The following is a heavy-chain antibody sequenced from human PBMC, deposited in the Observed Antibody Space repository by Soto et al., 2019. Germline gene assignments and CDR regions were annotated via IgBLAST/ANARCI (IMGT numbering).Heavy chain of an antibody. Sequence: KTSETLSLTCTVSGGSISSYYWSWIRQPAGKGLEWIGRIYTSGSTNYNPSLKSRVTMSVDTSKNQFSLKLSSVTAADTAVYYCARTGQTYYYYGMDVWGQGTMVTVSS. V-gene: IGHV4-4*07. J-gene: IGHJ6*02. CDR1: GGSISSYY. CDR3: ARTGQTYYYYGMDV. CDR2: IYTSGST.